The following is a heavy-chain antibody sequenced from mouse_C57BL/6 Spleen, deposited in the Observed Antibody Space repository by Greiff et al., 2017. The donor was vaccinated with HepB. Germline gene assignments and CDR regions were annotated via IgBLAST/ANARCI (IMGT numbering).Heavy chain of an antibody. Sequence: QVQLKESGPGLVAPSQCLSITCTASGFSLTSYGVHWVRQPPGKGLEWLVVIWSDGSTTYNSAPKPRLSISTDNSKIQVFLKMNSLQTDDTARYYCARQYSNYGMDDWGEGTSDTVSS. V-gene: IGHV2-6-1*01. CDR3: ARQYSNYGMDD. CDR1: GFSLTSYG. J-gene: IGHJ4*01. CDR2: IWSDGST. D-gene: IGHD2-5*01.